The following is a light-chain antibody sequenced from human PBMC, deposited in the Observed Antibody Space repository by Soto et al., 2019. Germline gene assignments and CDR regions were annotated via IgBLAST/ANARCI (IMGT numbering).Light chain of an antibody. CDR1: SSDVGGYNY. Sequence: QSALIQPASVSGSPGQSITISCTGTSSDVGGYNYVSWYQQHPGKAPKLIIYNVSNRPSGVSNRFSGSKSGNTASLTISGLQAEDEGHYYCSSFTSSNTVLFGGGTKVTVL. V-gene: IGLV2-14*01. J-gene: IGLJ2*01. CDR3: SSFTSSNTVL. CDR2: NVS.